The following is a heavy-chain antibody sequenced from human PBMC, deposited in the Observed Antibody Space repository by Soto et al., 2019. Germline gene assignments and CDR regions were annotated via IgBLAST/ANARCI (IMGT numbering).Heavy chain of an antibody. CDR1: GGSFIGYY. V-gene: IGHV4-34*01. CDR2: INHSGST. D-gene: IGHD3-22*01. CDR3: ARGVPYYCDSSGNFEF. J-gene: IGHJ4*02. Sequence: QVQLQQWGAGLLKPSETLSLTCAVYGGSFIGYYWSWIRQPPGKWLEWIGEINHSGSTNYNPSLQSRVTISVDTSKNQFSLKLSSVTAADPAVYYCARGVPYYCDSSGNFEFWGQGTLVTVSA.